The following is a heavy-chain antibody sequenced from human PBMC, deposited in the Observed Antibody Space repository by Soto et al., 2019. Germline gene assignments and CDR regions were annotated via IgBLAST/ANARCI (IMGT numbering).Heavy chain of an antibody. Sequence: SETRSLTCSVSGESISNSRFYWAWIRQPPGEGLEWIGSIYHTGTAYYNPSLKSRVTISVDTSKNQFSLKLSSVTAADTAVYYCARRLYYDSSGFEGGGMDVWGQGTTVT. D-gene: IGHD3-22*01. V-gene: IGHV4-39*01. J-gene: IGHJ6*02. CDR2: IYHTGTA. CDR1: GESISNSRFY. CDR3: ARRLYYDSSGFEGGGMDV.